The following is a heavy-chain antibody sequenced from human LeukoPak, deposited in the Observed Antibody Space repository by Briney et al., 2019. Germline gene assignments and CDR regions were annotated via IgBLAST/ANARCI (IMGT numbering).Heavy chain of an antibody. CDR1: GFTFSSYG. V-gene: IGHV3-30*18. CDR3: AKEARYYDILTVYYYYYMDV. J-gene: IGHJ6*03. Sequence: GGSLRLSCAASGFTFSSYGMHWVRQAPGKGLEWVGVISYDGSNKYYADSVKGRFTISRDNSKNTLYLQMNSLRAEDTAVYYCAKEARYYDILTVYYYYYMDVWGKGTTVTVSS. CDR2: ISYDGSNK. D-gene: IGHD3-9*01.